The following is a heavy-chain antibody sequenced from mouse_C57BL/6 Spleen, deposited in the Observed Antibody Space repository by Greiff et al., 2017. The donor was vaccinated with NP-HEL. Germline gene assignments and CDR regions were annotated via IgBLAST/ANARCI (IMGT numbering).Heavy chain of an antibody. CDR3: ARSLTTVVAEAY. J-gene: IGHJ3*01. CDR1: GYTFTSYW. CDR2: IYPGSGST. Sequence: QVQLQQPGAELVKPGASVKMSCKASGYTFTSYWITWVQQRPGQGLEWIGDIYPGSGSTNYNEKFKSKATLTVDTSSSTAYMQLSSLTSEDAAVYYCARSLTTVVAEAYWGQGTLVTVSA. D-gene: IGHD1-1*01. V-gene: IGHV1-55*01.